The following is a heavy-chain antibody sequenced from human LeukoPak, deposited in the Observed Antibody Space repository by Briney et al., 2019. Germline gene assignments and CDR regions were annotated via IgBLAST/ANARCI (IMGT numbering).Heavy chain of an antibody. V-gene: IGHV3-30*03. CDR1: GFTFSSYG. J-gene: IGHJ4*02. CDR3: ARDDYSNYVTDY. D-gene: IGHD4-11*01. Sequence: PGGSLRLSCAASGFTFSSYGMHWVRQAPGKGLEWVAVISYDGSSKYYADTVKGRFTISRDNSKNTLYLQMNSLRAEDTAVYYCARDDYSNYVTDYWGQGTLVTVSS. CDR2: ISYDGSSK.